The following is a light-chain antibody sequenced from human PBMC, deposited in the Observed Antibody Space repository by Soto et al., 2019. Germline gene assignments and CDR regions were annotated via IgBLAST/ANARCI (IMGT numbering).Light chain of an antibody. CDR3: QQYNSWPPIT. J-gene: IGKJ5*01. Sequence: EVVMTHSPATLSVSPGERATLSCSASESVSRNLAWYQQKPGQAPRLLIYDASTRATGIPDRFSGGGSGTEFTLTISSLQSEDFVVYYCQQYNSWPPITFGQGTRWRL. CDR1: ESVSRN. V-gene: IGKV3-15*01. CDR2: DAS.